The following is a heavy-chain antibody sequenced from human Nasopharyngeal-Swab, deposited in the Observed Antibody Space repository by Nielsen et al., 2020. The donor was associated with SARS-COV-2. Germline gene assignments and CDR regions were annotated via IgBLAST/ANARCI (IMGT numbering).Heavy chain of an antibody. CDR1: GFTFSSYS. D-gene: IGHD1-1*01. CDR3: ARITETTTAFDY. J-gene: IGHJ4*02. CDR2: INHSGST. V-gene: IGHV4-34*01. Sequence: ESLKISCAASGFTFSSYSMNWVRQAPGKGLEWIGEINHSGSTNYNPSLKSRVTISVDTSKNQFSLKLSSVTAADTAVYYCARITETTTAFDYWGQGTLVTVSS.